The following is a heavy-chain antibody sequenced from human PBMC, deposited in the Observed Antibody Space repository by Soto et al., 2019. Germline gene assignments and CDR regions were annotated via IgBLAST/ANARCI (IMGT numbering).Heavy chain of an antibody. Sequence: GGSLRLSCAASGFTFSSYAMSWVRQAPGKGLEWVSAISGSGGSTYYADSVKGRFTISRDNSKNTLYLQMNSLRAEDTAVYYCAKAPKGDSSGSPFGYYYYYYGMDVWGQGTTVTVSS. D-gene: IGHD6-19*01. CDR1: GFTFSSYA. CDR3: AKAPKGDSSGSPFGYYYYYYGMDV. CDR2: ISGSGGST. V-gene: IGHV3-23*01. J-gene: IGHJ6*02.